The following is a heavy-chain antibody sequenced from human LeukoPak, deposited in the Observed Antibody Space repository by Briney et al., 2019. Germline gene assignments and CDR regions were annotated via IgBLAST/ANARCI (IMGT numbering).Heavy chain of an antibody. CDR1: GYTFTSYD. CDR2: MNPNSGNT. D-gene: IGHD3-3*01. V-gene: IGHV1-8*03. Sequence: GASVKVSCKASGYTFTSYDINWVRQATGQGREWMGWMNPNSGNTGYAQKFQGRVTITRNTSISTAYMELSSLRSEDTAVYYCARQGWKSTYYDFWSGYYGYWFDPWGQGTLVTVSS. J-gene: IGHJ5*02. CDR3: ARQGWKSTYYDFWSGYYGYWFDP.